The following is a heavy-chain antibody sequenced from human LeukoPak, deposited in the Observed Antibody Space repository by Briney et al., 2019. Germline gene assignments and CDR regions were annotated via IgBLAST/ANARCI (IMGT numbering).Heavy chain of an antibody. V-gene: IGHV3-53*04. D-gene: IGHD2-15*01. CDR2: IYSGGRT. CDR1: GXTVSSNY. J-gene: IGHJ4*02. CDR3: ARGGIAGLDFDY. Sequence: GGSLRLSCAASGXTVSSNYMSWVRQAPGKGLEWVSVIYSGGRTYYADSVKGRFTISSHNSKNTLYLQMNSLRAEDTAVYYCARGGIAGLDFDYWGQGTLVTVSS.